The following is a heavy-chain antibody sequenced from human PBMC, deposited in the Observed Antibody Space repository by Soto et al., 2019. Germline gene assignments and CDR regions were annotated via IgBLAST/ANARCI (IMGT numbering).Heavy chain of an antibody. J-gene: IGHJ4*02. V-gene: IGHV1-69*13. Sequence: SVNVSCKSSGGTFISYSISWVRQAPGQGLECMGGIIPIFGTANYAQKFQGRVTITADESTSTAYMELSSLRSEDTAVYYCARFSYGYGFDYWGQGTLVTVSS. CDR1: GGTFISYS. CDR2: IIPIFGTA. CDR3: ARFSYGYGFDY. D-gene: IGHD5-18*01.